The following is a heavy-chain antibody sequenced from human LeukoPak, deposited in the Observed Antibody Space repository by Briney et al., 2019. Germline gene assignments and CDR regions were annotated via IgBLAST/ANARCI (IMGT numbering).Heavy chain of an antibody. CDR1: GSTFSSYW. CDR3: VRDSPGYGAYDFD. CDR2: IKEDGSAK. J-gene: IGHJ4*02. D-gene: IGHD5-12*01. V-gene: IGHV3-7*01. Sequence: PGGSLRLSCAASGSTFSSYWMSWVRQAPGKGLEWVANIKEDGSAKYYVDSVKGRFTISRDNAKNSLYLQMNNLSAEDTAVYYCVRDSPGYGAYDFDWGQGTLVTVSS.